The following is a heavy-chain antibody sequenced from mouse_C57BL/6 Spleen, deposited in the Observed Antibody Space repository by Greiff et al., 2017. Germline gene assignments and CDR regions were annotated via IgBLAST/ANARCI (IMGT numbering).Heavy chain of an antibody. Sequence: EVKLVESGGGLVKPGGSLKLSCAASGFTFSSYAMSWVRQTPEKRLEWVATISDGGSYTYYPDNVKGRFTIARDKAKNNLYLQMSLLKSEDTAMYYCASLANWDYFDYWGQGTTLTVSS. CDR1: GFTFSSYA. D-gene: IGHD4-1*01. CDR2: ISDGGSYT. J-gene: IGHJ2*01. V-gene: IGHV5-4*03. CDR3: ASLANWDYFDY.